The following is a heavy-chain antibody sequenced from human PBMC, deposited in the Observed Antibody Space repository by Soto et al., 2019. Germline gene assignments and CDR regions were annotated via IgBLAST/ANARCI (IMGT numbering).Heavy chain of an antibody. CDR3: ARGQVVNFDNWFDP. Sequence: QIQLLQSGAEVKKPGTSVKVSCKASGYTFTNYGIIWVRQAPGQGLEWMGWINPNSGHTNYAQNRQDRATMTTDTSTNTAYMELRSLRSDDTAVYFCARGQVVNFDNWFDPWGQGTLVTVSS. V-gene: IGHV1-18*01. CDR1: GYTFTNYG. D-gene: IGHD3-22*01. CDR2: INPNSGHT. J-gene: IGHJ5*02.